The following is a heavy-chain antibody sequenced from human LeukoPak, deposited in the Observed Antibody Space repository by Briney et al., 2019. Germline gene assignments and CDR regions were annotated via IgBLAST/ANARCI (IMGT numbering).Heavy chain of an antibody. Sequence: SETLSLTCAVYDGSFSGYYWSFIRQPPGKGLEWIGEISHSGSTNYNPSLKSRVTISVDTSKNQSSLKLSSVTAADPAVYYCARRPRPTYYYGSGSYPCDYWAQETLDSVSS. V-gene: IGHV4-34*01. D-gene: IGHD3-10*01. J-gene: IGHJ4*02. CDR2: ISHSGST. CDR3: ARRPRPTYYYGSGSYPCDY. CDR1: DGSFSGYY.